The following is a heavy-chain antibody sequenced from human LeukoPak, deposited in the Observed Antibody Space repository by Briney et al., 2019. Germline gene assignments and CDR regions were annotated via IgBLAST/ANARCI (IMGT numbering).Heavy chain of an antibody. J-gene: IGHJ3*02. Sequence: SETLSLTCAVSGGSISSSNWWSWVRQPPGKGLEWIGEIYHSGSTNYNPSLKSRVTISVDKSENQFSLKLSSVTAADTAVYYCARGSTPAAVGAFDIWGQGTMVTVSS. CDR2: IYHSGST. CDR1: GGSISSSNW. V-gene: IGHV4-4*02. CDR3: ARGSTPAAVGAFDI. D-gene: IGHD2-2*01.